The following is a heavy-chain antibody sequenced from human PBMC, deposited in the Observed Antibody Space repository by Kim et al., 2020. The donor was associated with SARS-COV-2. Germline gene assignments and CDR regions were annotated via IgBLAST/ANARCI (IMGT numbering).Heavy chain of an antibody. J-gene: IGHJ4*02. Sequence: GTESAQKFQGRLTLTRETSISTIYMELSGLTSDDTAVYYCARVRGNSGFDYWGQGTLVTVAS. CDR3: ARVRGNSGFDY. D-gene: IGHD5-12*01. CDR2: GT. V-gene: IGHV1-2*02.